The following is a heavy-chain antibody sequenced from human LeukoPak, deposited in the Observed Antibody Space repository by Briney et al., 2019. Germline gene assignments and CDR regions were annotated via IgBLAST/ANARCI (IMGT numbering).Heavy chain of an antibody. CDR2: IYSSGSY. CDR3: AREPTSGREPTSGRPLDY. D-gene: IGHD5-12*01. V-gene: IGHV4-4*07. J-gene: IGHJ4*02. Sequence: SETLSLTCTVSGGSISGYFWSWIRQPAGKGLEWIGRIYSSGSYNYNPSLKSRVTMSLETSKNHLSLNLSSVTAADTAVYYCAREPTSGREPTSGRPLDYWGQGTLVTVSS. CDR1: GGSISGYF.